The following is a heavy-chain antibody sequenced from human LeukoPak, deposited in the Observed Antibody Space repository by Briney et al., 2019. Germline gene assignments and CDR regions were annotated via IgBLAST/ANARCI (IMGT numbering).Heavy chain of an antibody. J-gene: IGHJ5*02. V-gene: IGHV4-59*01. CDR1: GGSISSYY. CDR2: IYYSGST. D-gene: IGHD3-9*01. Sequence: KTSETLSLTCTVSGGSISSYYWSWIRQPPGKGLEWIGYIYYSGSTNYNPSLKSRVTISGDTSKNQFSLKLRSVTAADTAVYYCARLAGYSSESWFDPWGQGTLVTVSS. CDR3: ARLAGYSSESWFDP.